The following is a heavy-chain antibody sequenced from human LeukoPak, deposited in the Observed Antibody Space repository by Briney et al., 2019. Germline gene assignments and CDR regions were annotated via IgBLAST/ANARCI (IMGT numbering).Heavy chain of an antibody. J-gene: IGHJ4*02. CDR1: DGSFTGYY. Sequence: PSVTLSLTCAVNDGSFTGYYWSRIRQPPGKGLEWIGEIDHTGSISYNPSLRSRVTISVDTFQNQFSLKLRSVTAADRAIYYCARGGYGPGSHYRYWGQGTLVTVSS. CDR2: IDHTGSI. CDR3: ARGGYGPGSHYRY. V-gene: IGHV4-34*01. D-gene: IGHD3-10*01.